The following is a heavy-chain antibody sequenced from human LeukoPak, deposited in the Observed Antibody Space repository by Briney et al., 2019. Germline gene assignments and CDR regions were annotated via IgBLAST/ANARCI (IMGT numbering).Heavy chain of an antibody. CDR1: GFTFSSDW. Sequence: GESLRLSCAASGFTFSSDWMHWVRQAPGKGLVWVSRIKSDGSSTKYADSVKGRFTISRDNAKNTLYLQMNSLRAEDTAVYYCARDSAQCTGGYCYLVSWGQGTLVTVSS. J-gene: IGHJ4*02. D-gene: IGHD2-8*02. CDR3: ARDSAQCTGGYCYLVS. CDR2: IKSDGSST. V-gene: IGHV3-74*01.